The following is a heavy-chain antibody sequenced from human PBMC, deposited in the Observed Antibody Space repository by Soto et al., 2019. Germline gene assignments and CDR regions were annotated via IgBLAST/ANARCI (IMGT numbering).Heavy chain of an antibody. Sequence: QEQLVQSGTEVKKPGASVTVSCKSSGYTFTDFYLHCLRQAPGQGLEWVGWINPKTGDTKSSQKFQGRVTMSRDTSVSTAYIDLTSLTSDDTAMYYCATGTNGTTGWYHPWGQGTRVTVSS. CDR1: GYTFTDFY. CDR2: INPKTGDT. V-gene: IGHV1-2*02. J-gene: IGHJ5*02. D-gene: IGHD1-1*01. CDR3: ATGTNGTTGWYHP.